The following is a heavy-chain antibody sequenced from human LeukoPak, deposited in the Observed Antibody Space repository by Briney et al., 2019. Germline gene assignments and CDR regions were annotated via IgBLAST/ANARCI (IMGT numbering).Heavy chain of an antibody. Sequence: GGSLRLSCAASGFTFSSYSMNWVRQAPGKGLEWVSYISSSSSSIYYADSVKGRFTISRDNAKNSLYLQMNSLRAEDTAVYYCARKGSQWEVLVDYWGQGTLVTVSS. CDR1: GFTFSSYS. V-gene: IGHV3-21*05. CDR3: ARKGSQWEVLVDY. D-gene: IGHD1-26*01. CDR2: ISSSSSSI. J-gene: IGHJ4*02.